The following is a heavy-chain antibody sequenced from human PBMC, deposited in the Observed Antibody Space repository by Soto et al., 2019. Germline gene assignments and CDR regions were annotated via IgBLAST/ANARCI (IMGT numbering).Heavy chain of an antibody. CDR2: IFSNDEK. Sequence: SGPTLVNPTETLTLTCTVSGFSLSNARMGVSWIRQPPGKALEWLAHIFSNDEKSYSTSLKSRLTISKDTSKSQVVLTMTNMDPVDTATYYCARIGYYYDSSGDILHYFDYWGPGTLVTVSS. V-gene: IGHV2-26*01. CDR1: GFSLSNARMG. D-gene: IGHD3-22*01. J-gene: IGHJ4*02. CDR3: ARIGYYYDSSGDILHYFDY.